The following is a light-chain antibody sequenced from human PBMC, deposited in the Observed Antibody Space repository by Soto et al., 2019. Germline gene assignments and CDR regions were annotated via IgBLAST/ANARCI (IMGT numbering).Light chain of an antibody. CDR1: SSNIGSNA. CDR2: SDN. V-gene: IGLV1-44*01. Sequence: QSVLTQPPSASATPGQTVTISFSGSSSNIGSNAVNWYQQLPGTVPKLLLYSDNQRPAGVPDRVSGSKSGTSASLAISGLQSEDEADYYCATWDDSLTSVLFGGGTKLTVL. CDR3: ATWDDSLTSVL. J-gene: IGLJ2*01.